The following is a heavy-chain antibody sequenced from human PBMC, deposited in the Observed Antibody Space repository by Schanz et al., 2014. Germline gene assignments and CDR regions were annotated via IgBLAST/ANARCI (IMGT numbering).Heavy chain of an antibody. V-gene: IGHV3-33*06. CDR1: GFTFSGYS. D-gene: IGHD3-10*01. CDR2: IWYDGSNK. CDR3: AKGRFGELSAFDI. J-gene: IGHJ3*02. Sequence: VQLLESGGGLVQPGGSLRLSCAASGFTFSGYSMNWVRQAPGTGLEWVAVIWYDGSNKYYADSVKGRFTISRDNSKNTLFLQMNSLRAEDTAVYYCAKGRFGELSAFDIWGQGTRVTVSS.